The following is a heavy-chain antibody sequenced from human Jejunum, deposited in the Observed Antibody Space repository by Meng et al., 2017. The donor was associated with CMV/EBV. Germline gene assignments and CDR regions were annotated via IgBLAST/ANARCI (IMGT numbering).Heavy chain of an antibody. CDR2: ISAYNGNT. CDR3: ARDLPGGTKGTWLDL. CDR1: GYIFNNYG. D-gene: IGHD1-14*01. V-gene: IGHV1-18*01. Sequence: QVQLVECGAGGKKPGAAVKVSCKASGYIFNNYGVSWVRQAPGQGPEWMGWISAYNGNTNYAQNFQGRFTMTTDTSTSTAYMELRSLRSDDTAVYYCARDLPGGTKGTWLDLWGQGTLVTVSS. J-gene: IGHJ5*02.